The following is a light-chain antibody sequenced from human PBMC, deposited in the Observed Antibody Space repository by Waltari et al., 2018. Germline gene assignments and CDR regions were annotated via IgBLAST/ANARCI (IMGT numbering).Light chain of an antibody. CDR2: AAS. CDR1: QSVSSN. J-gene: IGKJ3*01. Sequence: EIVLTQSPATLSLSPGERATLSCRASQSVSSNLACYQQKPRQNPRILIYAASNKATGIPARFSGSGSGTDFTLTISSLEPEDFAVYYCQQRSSWPELTFGPGTKVDIK. V-gene: IGKV3-11*01. CDR3: QQRSSWPELT.